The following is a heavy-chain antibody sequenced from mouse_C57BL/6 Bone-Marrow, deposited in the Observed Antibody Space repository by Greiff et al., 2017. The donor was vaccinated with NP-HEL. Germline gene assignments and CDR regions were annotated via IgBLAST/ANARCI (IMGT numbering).Heavy chain of an antibody. D-gene: IGHD2-3*01. CDR1: GYTFTSYG. CDR3: AREGRWLLRYFDV. V-gene: IGHV1-81*01. Sequence: QVQLKESGAELARPGASVKLSCKASGYTFTSYGISWVKQRTGQGLEWIGEIYPRSGNTYYNEKFKGKATLTADKSSSTAYMELRSLTSEDSAVYFCAREGRWLLRYFDVWGTGTTVTVAS. CDR2: IYPRSGNT. J-gene: IGHJ1*03.